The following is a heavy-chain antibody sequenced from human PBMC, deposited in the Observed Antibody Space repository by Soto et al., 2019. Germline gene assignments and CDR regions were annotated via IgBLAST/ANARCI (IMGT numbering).Heavy chain of an antibody. V-gene: IGHV1-69*12. D-gene: IGHD3-16*02. J-gene: IGHJ3*02. CDR1: GGTFSSYA. CDR3: ASRLRLGELSLYRLAAFDI. Sequence: QVQLVQSGAEVKKPGSSVKVSCKASGGTFSSYAISWVRQAPGQGLEWMGGIIPIFGTANYEQKFQGRVTITADESTSKAYMELSSLRSEDTAVYYCASRLRLGELSLYRLAAFDIWGQGTMVTVSS. CDR2: IIPIFGTA.